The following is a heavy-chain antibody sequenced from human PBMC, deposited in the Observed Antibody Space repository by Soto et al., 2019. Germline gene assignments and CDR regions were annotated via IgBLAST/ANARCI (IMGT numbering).Heavy chain of an antibody. CDR2: IYSTENT. Sequence: SQTKSLTSTVSGGSGGSNSYSWGWIRQSPGKGLEWIGIIYSTENTYYYPSLLSRVTISADTSMNEFSLRLSSVTAADTAVYYCARLNGYWVSTGCHGYYGMDVWGQGTTVTVSS. D-gene: IGHD2-2*03. J-gene: IGHJ6*02. V-gene: IGHV4-39*01. CDR3: ARLNGYWVSTGCHGYYGMDV. CDR1: GGSGGSNSYS.